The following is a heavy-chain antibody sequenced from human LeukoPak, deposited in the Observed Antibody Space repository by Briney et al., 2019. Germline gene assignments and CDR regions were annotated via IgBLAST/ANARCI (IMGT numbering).Heavy chain of an antibody. D-gene: IGHD2-2*01. J-gene: IGHJ4*02. CDR3: AKGPSRIVYYFDY. V-gene: IGHV3-23*01. CDR1: GFTFSNYA. Sequence: GGSLRLSCAATGFTFSNYAMSWVRQAPGKGLEWVSGISGSGGSTYYGDSVKGRFTISRDNSEKTLYLQMDSLRAEDTAVYYCAKGPSRIVYYFDYWGQGILVTVSS. CDR2: ISGSGGST.